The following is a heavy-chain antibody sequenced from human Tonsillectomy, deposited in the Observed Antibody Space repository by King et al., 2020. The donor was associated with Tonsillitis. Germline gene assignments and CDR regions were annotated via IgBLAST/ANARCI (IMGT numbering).Heavy chain of an antibody. J-gene: IGHJ6*02. CDR1: GFTFSSYG. CDR3: AKDMKNQLLQFEMDV. Sequence: VQLVESGGGVVQPGRSLRLSCAASGFTFSSYGMHWVRQAPGKGLEWVAVISYDGSNKYYADSVKGRFTISRDNSKNTLYLQMNSLRAEDTAVYCAKDMKNQLLQFEMDVWGQGSTVTVSS. D-gene: IGHD2-2*01. CDR2: ISYDGSNK. V-gene: IGHV3-30*18.